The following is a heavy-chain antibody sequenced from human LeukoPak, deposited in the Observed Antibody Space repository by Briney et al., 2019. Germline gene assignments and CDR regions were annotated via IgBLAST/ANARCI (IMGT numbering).Heavy chain of an antibody. CDR1: GGSISSYY. D-gene: IGHD3-10*01. J-gene: IGHJ4*02. CDR3: ARRSGDGAYYFDY. Sequence: PSETLSLTCTVSGGSISSYYWSWIRQPPGKGLEWIGYIYYSGSTNYNPSLKSRVTISVDTSKNQFSLKLSSVTAADTAVYHCARRSGDGAYYFDYWGQGTLVTVSS. V-gene: IGHV4-59*08. CDR2: IYYSGST.